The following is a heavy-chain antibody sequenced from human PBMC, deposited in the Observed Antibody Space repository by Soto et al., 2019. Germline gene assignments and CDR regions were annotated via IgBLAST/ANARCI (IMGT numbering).Heavy chain of an antibody. V-gene: IGHV3-74*01. D-gene: IGHD1-26*01. CDR3: VRDGERSGDAGDS. CDR1: GFTFSRHW. J-gene: IGHJ4*02. Sequence: EVQLVESGGALVQPGGSLRLSCAASGFTFSRHWMHRVRQAPGKGLMWISRIKGDGSSANYADSVRGRFTISRDNAKSTLYLQMDSLRAEDTAVYYCVRDGERSGDAGDSWGQGTQVTVSS. CDR2: IKGDGSSA.